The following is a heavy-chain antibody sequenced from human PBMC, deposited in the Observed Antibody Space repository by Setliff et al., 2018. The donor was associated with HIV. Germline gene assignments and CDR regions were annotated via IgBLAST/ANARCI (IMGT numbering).Heavy chain of an antibody. J-gene: IGHJ3*02. CDR1: GGTFSSYA. Sequence: GASVKVSCKASGGTFSSYAISWVRQAPGQGLEWMGGIIPIFGTANYAQKFQGRVTITTDESTSTAYMELSSLRSEDTAVYYCARDGRLPNAFDIWGQGTMVTVSS. CDR2: IIPIFGTA. V-gene: IGHV1-69*05. D-gene: IGHD2-15*01. CDR3: ARDGRLPNAFDI.